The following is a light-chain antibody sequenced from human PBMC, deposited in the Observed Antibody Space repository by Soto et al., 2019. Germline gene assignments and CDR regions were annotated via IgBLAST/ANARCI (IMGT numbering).Light chain of an antibody. CDR3: CSYTRSATLV. CDR2: EVS. J-gene: IGLJ2*01. V-gene: IGLV2-14*03. Sequence: QSALTQPASVSGSPGQSITISCTGSSSDVGGFNYVSWYQQHPGNAPKLLIYEVSNRPSGVSGRFSASKSGNTASLTISGLQAEDEADYYCCSYTRSATLVLAGGTKLTVL. CDR1: SSDVGGFNY.